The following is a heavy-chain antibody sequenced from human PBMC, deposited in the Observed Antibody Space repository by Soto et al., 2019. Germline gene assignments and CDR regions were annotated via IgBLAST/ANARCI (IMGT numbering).Heavy chain of an antibody. CDR3: AREGMVRGVVYYGMDV. CDR2: ISSSGSTI. CDR1: GFTFSSYE. D-gene: IGHD3-10*01. J-gene: IGHJ6*02. V-gene: IGHV3-48*03. Sequence: GGSLRLSCAASGFTFSSYEMNWVHQAPGKGLEWVSYISSSGSTIYYADSVKGRFTISRDNAKNSLYLQMNSLRAEDTAVYYCAREGMVRGVVYYGMDVWGQGTTVTSP.